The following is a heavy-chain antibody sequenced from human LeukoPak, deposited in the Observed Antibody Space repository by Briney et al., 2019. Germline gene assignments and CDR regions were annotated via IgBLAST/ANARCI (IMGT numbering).Heavy chain of an antibody. V-gene: IGHV3-23*01. Sequence: GALRLSCAASGFTFSSHAMSWVRQAPGKGLEWVSAISGSGGSTYYADSVKGRFTISRDNSKNTLYLQMNSLRAEDTAVYYCAKSPRPLRRDCSSTSCYTLDYWGQGTLVTVSS. D-gene: IGHD2-2*02. CDR1: GFTFSSHA. J-gene: IGHJ4*02. CDR3: AKSPRPLRRDCSSTSCYTLDY. CDR2: ISGSGGST.